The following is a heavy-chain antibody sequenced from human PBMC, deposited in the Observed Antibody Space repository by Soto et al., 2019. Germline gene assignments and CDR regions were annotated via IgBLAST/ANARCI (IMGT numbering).Heavy chain of an antibody. D-gene: IGHD3-10*01. Sequence: QVQLQESGPGLVKPSETLSLTCTVSGGSISSYYWSWIRQPPGKGLEWIGYIYYSGSTNYNPSLKSRVTISVDTSKNQFSLKRSSVTAADTAVYYCARQGYYGYYYYMDVWGKGTTVTVSS. J-gene: IGHJ6*03. CDR2: IYYSGST. CDR1: GGSISSYY. CDR3: ARQGYYGYYYYMDV. V-gene: IGHV4-59*08.